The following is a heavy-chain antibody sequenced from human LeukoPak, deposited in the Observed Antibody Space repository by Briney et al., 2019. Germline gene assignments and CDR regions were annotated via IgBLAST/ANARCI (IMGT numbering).Heavy chain of an antibody. D-gene: IGHD1-26*01. J-gene: IGHJ4*02. CDR1: GGSISSSSYY. Sequence: PSETLSLTCTVSGGSISSSSYYWGWIRQPPGKGLERIGSIYYSGSTYYNPSLKSRVTISVDTSKNQFSLKLSSVTAADTAVYYYARYYRGSYSALDYWGQGTLVTVSS. V-gene: IGHV4-39*07. CDR3: ARYYRGSYSALDY. CDR2: IYYSGST.